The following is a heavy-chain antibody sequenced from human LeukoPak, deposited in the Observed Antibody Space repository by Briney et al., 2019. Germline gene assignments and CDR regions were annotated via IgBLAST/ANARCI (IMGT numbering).Heavy chain of an antibody. CDR3: AKVWSADFWSGYFSWFDP. V-gene: IGHV3-23*01. Sequence: GGSLRLSCTASGFTFSVYAMIWVRQAPEKGLEWVSGISGSGGSTYYADSVKGRFTISRDNSKNTLYLQMNSLRAEDTAVYYCAKVWSADFWSGYFSWFDPWGQGTLVTVSS. D-gene: IGHD3-3*01. CDR1: GFTFSVYA. J-gene: IGHJ5*02. CDR2: ISGSGGST.